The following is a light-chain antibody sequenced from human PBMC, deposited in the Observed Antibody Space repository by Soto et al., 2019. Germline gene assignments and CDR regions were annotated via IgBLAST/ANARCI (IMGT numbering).Light chain of an antibody. CDR3: CSYAGSSTYV. CDR2: EVS. CDR1: SSDVGSYNL. J-gene: IGLJ1*01. V-gene: IGLV2-23*02. Sequence: QSALTQPASVSGSPGQSITISCTGTSSDVGSYNLVSWYQQHPGKAPKLMIYEVSKRPSGVSNRFSGSKSGNTASLTISGLKAEYEADYYCCSYAGSSTYVFGTGTKVTVL.